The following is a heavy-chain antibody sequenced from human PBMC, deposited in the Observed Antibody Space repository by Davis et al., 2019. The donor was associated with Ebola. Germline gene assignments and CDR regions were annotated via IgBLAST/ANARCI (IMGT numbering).Heavy chain of an antibody. CDR3: ARHGLQTKMYYFDY. V-gene: IGHV4-59*08. CDR1: GGSISSSY. CDR2: IYYTGGT. J-gene: IGHJ4*02. Sequence: PSETLSLTCTVSGGSISSSYWSWIRQPPGKGLEWIGYIYYTGGTNYNPSLKSRVTISLDTPKNQFSLRLTSVTAADTAVYYCARHGLQTKMYYFDYWGQGTLVTVSS.